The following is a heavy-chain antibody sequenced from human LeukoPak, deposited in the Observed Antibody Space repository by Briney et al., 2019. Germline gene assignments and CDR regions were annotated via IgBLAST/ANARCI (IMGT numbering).Heavy chain of an antibody. Sequence: SETLSLTCTVPGVSISSNNYFWGWIRQPPGKGLEWIGTIYDTKDTYYNPSVNSRVVISVETSQNQFSLRLTYVTAADTAVYYCARGIYASDSTFDYWGQGTLVTVSS. V-gene: IGHV4-39*07. J-gene: IGHJ4*02. CDR1: GVSISSNNYF. CDR2: IYDTKDT. CDR3: ARGIYASDSTFDY. D-gene: IGHD2/OR15-2a*01.